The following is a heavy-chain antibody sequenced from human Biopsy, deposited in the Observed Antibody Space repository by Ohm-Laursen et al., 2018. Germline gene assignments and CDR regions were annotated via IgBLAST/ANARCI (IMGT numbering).Heavy chain of an antibody. CDR2: VSSDGKNK. CDR3: VREMSHESTIRDSFDL. V-gene: IGHV3-30*03. D-gene: IGHD5/OR15-5a*01. Sequence: SLRLSCTASGFTLSNYGMHWVRQAPGRGLEWVAAVSSDGKNKHYADSVQGRFTISRDNSKNTVDLQMNSLRAEDTAVYYCVREMSHESTIRDSFDLWGQGTMVTVSS. J-gene: IGHJ3*01. CDR1: GFTLSNYG.